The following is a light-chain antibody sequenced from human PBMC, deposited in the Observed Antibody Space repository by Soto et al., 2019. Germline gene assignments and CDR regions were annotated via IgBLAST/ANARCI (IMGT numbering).Light chain of an antibody. CDR1: QSVSSY. Sequence: EIVLTQSPATLSSSPGERATLSCRASQSVSSYLAWYQQKPVQAPRLLIYDASDRATRIPARFSGSGSGTDFTLTTGSLATEEFAFYDWEQRSNGPRTFGQGTKVESK. J-gene: IGKJ1*01. CDR3: EQRSNGPRT. V-gene: IGKV3-11*01. CDR2: DAS.